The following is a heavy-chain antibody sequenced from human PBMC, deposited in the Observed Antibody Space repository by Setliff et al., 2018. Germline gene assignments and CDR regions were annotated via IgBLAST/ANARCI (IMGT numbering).Heavy chain of an antibody. Sequence: GGSLRLSCAASGISFGDYAMSWVRQAPGKGLEWVSIISASGDTTYYADSVQGRFTVSRDNAKNSLYLQMTSLRAEDTAIYYCARTTGYRLEGDFDYWGQGTLVTVS. CDR2: ISASGDTT. D-gene: IGHD1-1*01. J-gene: IGHJ4*02. V-gene: IGHV3-23*01. CDR3: ARTTGYRLEGDFDY. CDR1: GISFGDYA.